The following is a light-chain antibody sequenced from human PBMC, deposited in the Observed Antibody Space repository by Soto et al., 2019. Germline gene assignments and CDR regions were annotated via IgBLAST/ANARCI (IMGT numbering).Light chain of an antibody. J-gene: IGLJ1*01. Sequence: QSALTQTPSVSGSPGQSVTMSCTGTRYDVGGYNYVSWYQQHPGKAPKVIIYEVDKRPSGVPDRFSGSKSGNTASLTVSGLQAEDEADYYCSSYAGSNNYVFGTGTKVTVL. CDR3: SSYAGSNNYV. V-gene: IGLV2-8*01. CDR1: RYDVGGYNY. CDR2: EVD.